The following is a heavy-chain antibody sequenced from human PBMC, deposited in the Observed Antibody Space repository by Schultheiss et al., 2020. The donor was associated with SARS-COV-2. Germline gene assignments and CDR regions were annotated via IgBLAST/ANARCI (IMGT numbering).Heavy chain of an antibody. CDR1: GFTFSSYS. Sequence: GGSLRLSCAASGFTFSSYSMNWVRQAPEKGLEWVSSISSSSSYIYYADSVKGRFTISRDNAKNSLYLQMNSLRAEDTAVYYCARAAGGSSWYVPYHYYYYYYGMDVWGQGTTVTVSS. J-gene: IGHJ6*02. CDR3: ARAAGGSSWYVPYHYYYYYYGMDV. V-gene: IGHV3-21*01. CDR2: ISSSSSYI. D-gene: IGHD6-13*01.